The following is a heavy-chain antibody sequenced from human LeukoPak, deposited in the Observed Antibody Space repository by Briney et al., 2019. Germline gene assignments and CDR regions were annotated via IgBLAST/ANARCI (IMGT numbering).Heavy chain of an antibody. D-gene: IGHD6-13*01. J-gene: IGHJ4*02. CDR2: IWYDGSNK. CDR3: ARVRYSSSWYDY. CDR1: GFTFSSYG. Sequence: GGSLRLSCAASGFTFSSYGMHWVRQAPGKGLEWVAVIWYDGSNKYHADSVKGRFTISRDNSKNTLYLQMNSLRAEDTAVYYCARVRYSSSWYDYWGQGTLVTVSS. V-gene: IGHV3-33*01.